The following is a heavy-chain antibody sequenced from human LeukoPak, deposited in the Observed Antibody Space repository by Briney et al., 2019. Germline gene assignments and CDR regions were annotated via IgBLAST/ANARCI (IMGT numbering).Heavy chain of an antibody. D-gene: IGHD6-13*01. J-gene: IGHJ3*02. V-gene: IGHV3-23*01. CDR1: GYTFSSYA. Sequence: GGSLRLSCAASGYTFSSYAMSWVRQAPGKGLEWVSAISGSGGSTYYADSVKGRFTISRDNSKNTLYLQMNSLRAEDTAVYYCAKGVSGYSTRGAFDIWGQGTMVTVSS. CDR2: ISGSGGST. CDR3: AKGVSGYSTRGAFDI.